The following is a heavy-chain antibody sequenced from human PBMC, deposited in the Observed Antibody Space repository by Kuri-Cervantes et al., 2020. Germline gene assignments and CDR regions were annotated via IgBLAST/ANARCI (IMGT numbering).Heavy chain of an antibody. D-gene: IGHD5-12*01. CDR3: AKGVGWLRR. CDR2: ISWNSGSI. CDR1: GFTFSSYA. V-gene: IGHV3-9*01. J-gene: IGHJ4*02. Sequence: SLKISCAASGFTFSSYAMHWVRQAPGKGLEWVSGISWNSGSIGYADSVKGRFTISRDNAKNSLYLQMNSLRAEDTALYYCAKGVGWLRRWGQGTLVTVSS.